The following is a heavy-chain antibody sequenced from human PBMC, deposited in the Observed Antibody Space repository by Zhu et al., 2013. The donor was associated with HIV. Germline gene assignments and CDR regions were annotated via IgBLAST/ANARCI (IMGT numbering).Heavy chain of an antibody. CDR3: ARLPGWGPPYYFDY. J-gene: IGHJ4*02. CDR1: GDSISSGDYC. CDR2: IFFSGNS. Sequence: VQLQESGPGLVRPSQTLSLTCTVSGDSISSGDYCWSWIRQPPGKGLEWLGYIFFSGNSYYNPSLKSRLRISVDASNNQVSLNLSSVTAADTAVYYCARLPGWGPPYYFDYWGQGTLVTVSS. D-gene: IGHD3-16*01. V-gene: IGHV4-30-4*01.